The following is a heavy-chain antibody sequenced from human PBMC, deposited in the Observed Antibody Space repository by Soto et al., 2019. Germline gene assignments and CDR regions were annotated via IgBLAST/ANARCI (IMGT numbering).Heavy chain of an antibody. CDR1: GFSLTNGRMG. D-gene: IGHD4-17*01. J-gene: IGHJ6*02. CDR3: ARMDGDYNYYGLDV. CDR2: FFSDAER. V-gene: IGHV2-26*01. Sequence: QVTLKESGPVLVKPTETLTLTCSVSGFSLTNGRMGVSWIRQPPGKALEWLAHFFSDAERSYSTSMQSRLNMYEDSSGSQVVLTMTNMAPAATATYFCARMDGDYNYYGLDVWGHGIAVTVSS.